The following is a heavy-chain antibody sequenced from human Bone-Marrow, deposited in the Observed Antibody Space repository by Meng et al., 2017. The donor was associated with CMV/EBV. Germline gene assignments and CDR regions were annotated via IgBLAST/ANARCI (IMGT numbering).Heavy chain of an antibody. J-gene: IGHJ6*02. CDR2: INTSKGNT. CDR3: ARDPLYQLPPIQYGVDV. D-gene: IGHD2-2*01. V-gene: IGHV1-18*01. Sequence: ASVKVSCKASGYTFRNYGITWVRQAPGQGLEWMGWINTSKGNTNNAQRFQGRVTLTTDTSTSTAYMELRSLRSDDTAVYYCARDPLYQLPPIQYGVDVWGQGTTVTVSS. CDR1: GYTFRNYG.